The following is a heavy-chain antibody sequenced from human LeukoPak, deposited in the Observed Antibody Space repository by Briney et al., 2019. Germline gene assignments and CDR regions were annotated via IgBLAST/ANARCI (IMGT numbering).Heavy chain of an antibody. J-gene: IGHJ3*02. D-gene: IGHD1-26*01. CDR1: GFTFDDYA. CDR2: ISGSGGST. CDR3: AKDRVVGATDAFDI. V-gene: IGHV3-23*01. Sequence: GGSLRLSCAASGFTFDDYAMHWVRQAPGKGLEWVSGISGSGGSTYYADSVKGRFTISRDNSKNTLYLQMNSLRAEDTAVYYCAKDRVVGATDAFDIWGQGTMVTVSS.